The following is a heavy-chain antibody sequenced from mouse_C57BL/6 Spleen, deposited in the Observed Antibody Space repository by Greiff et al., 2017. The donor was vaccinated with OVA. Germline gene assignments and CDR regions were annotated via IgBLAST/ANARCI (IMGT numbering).Heavy chain of an antibody. CDR3: ARENYGSSSLIAY. Sequence: EVQLVESGPGLVKPSQSLSLTCSVTGYSIPSGYYWNWIRQFPGNKLEWMGYISYDGSNNYNPSLKNRISITRDTSKNPFFLKLNSVTTEDTATYYCARENYGSSSLIAYWGQGTLVTVSA. D-gene: IGHD1-1*01. V-gene: IGHV3-6*01. CDR1: GYSIPSGYY. CDR2: ISYDGSN. J-gene: IGHJ3*01.